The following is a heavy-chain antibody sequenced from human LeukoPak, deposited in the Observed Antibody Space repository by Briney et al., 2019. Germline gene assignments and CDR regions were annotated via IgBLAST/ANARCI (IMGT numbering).Heavy chain of an antibody. CDR2: MNPNSGNT. CDR1: GYTFTSYD. D-gene: IGHD3-3*01. V-gene: IGHV1-8*01. CDR3: ARVGGLGGILEGAFDI. J-gene: IGHJ3*02. Sequence: ASVKVSCKASGYTFTSYDINWVRQATGQGLEWMGWMNPNSGNTGYAQKFQGRVTMTRNTSISTAYMELSSLRSEDTAVYYCARVGGLGGILEGAFDIWGQGTMVTVSS.